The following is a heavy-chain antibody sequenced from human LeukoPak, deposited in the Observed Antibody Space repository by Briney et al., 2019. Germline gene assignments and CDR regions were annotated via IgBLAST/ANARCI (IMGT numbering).Heavy chain of an antibody. CDR2: IYTGGST. Sequence: PSETLSLTCTVSGGSISSYYWSWIRQPAGKGLEWIGRIYTGGSTNYNPSLKSRVTMSVDSSNNQFSLKLSSVIAADTAVYYCARENTGSYREFDYWGQGTLVTVSS. CDR3: ARENTGSYREFDY. V-gene: IGHV4-4*07. J-gene: IGHJ4*02. CDR1: GGSISSYY. D-gene: IGHD1-26*01.